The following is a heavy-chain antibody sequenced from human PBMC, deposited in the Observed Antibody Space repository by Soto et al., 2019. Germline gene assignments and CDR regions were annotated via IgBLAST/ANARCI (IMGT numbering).Heavy chain of an antibody. CDR2: LIPNFDTP. J-gene: IGHJ4*02. CDR3: ARPYYDSSGYYLWYFDY. D-gene: IGHD3-22*01. V-gene: IGHV1-69*06. Sequence: QVQLVQSGAEVKKPGSSVKLSCKASGDSFNTFAVTWVRQAPGQGLEWMGGLIPNFDTPNYAQKFQGRVTIIADKSTSTPYMELSSLRSEDTAVYSCARPYYDSSGYYLWYFDYWGQGTLVTVSS. CDR1: GDSFNTFA.